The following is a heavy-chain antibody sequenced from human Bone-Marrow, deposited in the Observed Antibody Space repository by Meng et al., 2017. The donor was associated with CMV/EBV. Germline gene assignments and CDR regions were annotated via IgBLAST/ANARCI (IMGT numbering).Heavy chain of an antibody. CDR2: IDPNSGNT. CDR3: ARSGKHSSSYNWFDP. D-gene: IGHD6-6*01. J-gene: IGHJ5*02. CDR1: GYTFTRYD. V-gene: IGHV1-8*01. Sequence: ASVKVSCKASGYTFTRYDIIWVRQATGQGLEWMGRIDPNSGNTGYAQKFQGRVTMTRDTSIRTAYMELSRLRSDDTAVYYCARSGKHSSSYNWFDPWGQGTLVTVSS.